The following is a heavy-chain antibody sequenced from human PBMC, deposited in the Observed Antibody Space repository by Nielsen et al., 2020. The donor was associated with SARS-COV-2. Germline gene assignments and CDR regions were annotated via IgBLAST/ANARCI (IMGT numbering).Heavy chain of an antibody. V-gene: IGHV1-2*06. D-gene: IGHD5-24*01. Sequence: ASVKVSCKASGYTFTGYYMHWVRQAPGQGLEWMGRINPNSGGTNYAQKFQGRVTMTRDTSISTAYMELSSLRSEDTAVYYCARSGSRDGYNLWGQGTLVTVSS. CDR1: GYTFTGYY. CDR2: INPNSGGT. J-gene: IGHJ4*02. CDR3: ARSGSRDGYNL.